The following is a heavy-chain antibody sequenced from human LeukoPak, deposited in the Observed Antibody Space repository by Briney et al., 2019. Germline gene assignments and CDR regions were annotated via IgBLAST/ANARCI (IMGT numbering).Heavy chain of an antibody. CDR1: GFTFTHDW. V-gene: IGHV3-15*01. J-gene: IGHJ4*02. CDR3: TIATFCGCDCGDS. D-gene: IGHD2-21*02. CDR2: IKSKSDGGTI. Sequence: PGGSLRLSCAASGFTFTHDWMSLVRQAPGKGLEWVGRIKSKSDGGTIDYAAPVKGRFTISRDDSKHTLYLQMNSLKTEDTAVYYCTIATFCGCDCGDSWGQGTLVTVSS.